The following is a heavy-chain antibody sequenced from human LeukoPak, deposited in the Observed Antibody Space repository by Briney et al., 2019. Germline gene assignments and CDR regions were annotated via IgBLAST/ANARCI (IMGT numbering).Heavy chain of an antibody. V-gene: IGHV1-8*01. CDR3: ARVAGNCGGDCYRLVY. D-gene: IGHD2-21*01. J-gene: IGHJ4*02. Sequence: GASVKVSCKASGYTFTTYDINWVRQATGQGLEWMAWMIPNSGNTGYAQKFQGRVTMTRNTSISTAHMELSSLRSEDSAVYYCARVAGNCGGDCYRLVYWGQGTLVTVAS. CDR1: GYTFTTYD. CDR2: MIPNSGNT.